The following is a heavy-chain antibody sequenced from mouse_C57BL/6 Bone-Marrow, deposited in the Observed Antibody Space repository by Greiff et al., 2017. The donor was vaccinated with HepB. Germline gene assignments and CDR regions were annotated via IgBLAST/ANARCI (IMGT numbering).Heavy chain of an antibody. CDR1: GYTFTSYW. J-gene: IGHJ2*01. Sequence: QVQLKESGAELVRPGSSVKLSCKASGYTFTSYWMHWVKQRPIQGLEWIGNIDPSDSETHYNQKFKDKATLTVDKSSSTAYMQLSSLTSEDSAVYYCARSDYYGSSVDYWGQGTTLTVSS. CDR2: IDPSDSET. D-gene: IGHD1-1*01. V-gene: IGHV1-52*01. CDR3: ARSDYYGSSVDY.